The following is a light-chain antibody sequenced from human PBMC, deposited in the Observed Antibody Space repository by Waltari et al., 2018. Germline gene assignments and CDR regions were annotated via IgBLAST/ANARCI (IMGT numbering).Light chain of an antibody. CDR2: GAS. CDR1: QSVSSSY. V-gene: IGKV3-20*01. J-gene: IGKJ5*01. CDR3: QQYGSSLIT. Sequence: ELVLTQSPGTLSLSPGERAPLSCRASQSVSSSYLAWYQQKPGQAPRLLIYGASSRATGIPDRFSGSGSGTDFTLTISRLEPEDFAVYYCQQYGSSLITFGQGTRLEIK.